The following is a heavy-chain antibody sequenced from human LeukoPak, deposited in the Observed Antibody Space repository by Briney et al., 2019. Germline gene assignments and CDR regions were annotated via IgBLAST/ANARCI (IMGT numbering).Heavy chain of an antibody. Sequence: TETLSLTCTVSGGSISSYYWSLIRLPPGKGLEWIGYIYYSGSANYNPSLKSRVTISVDTSKNQFSLKLSSVTAADTAVYYCARPTSHYYGMDVWGQGTTVTVSS. CDR1: GGSISSYY. J-gene: IGHJ6*02. CDR2: IYYSGSA. V-gene: IGHV4-59*01. D-gene: IGHD4-17*01. CDR3: ARPTSHYYGMDV.